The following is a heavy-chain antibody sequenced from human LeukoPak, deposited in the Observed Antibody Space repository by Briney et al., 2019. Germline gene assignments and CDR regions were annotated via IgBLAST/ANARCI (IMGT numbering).Heavy chain of an antibody. D-gene: IGHD3-16*01. CDR2: IHYSGST. Sequence: SETLSLTCTVSGGSISSYYWNWIRQPPGKGLEWIGYIHYSGSTKYNPSLKSRVTISLDTSRNQFSLKVTSVTAADTAVYYCARHGRDYVPDNWFDPWGQGTLVTVSS. CDR3: ARHGRDYVPDNWFDP. CDR1: GGSISSYY. V-gene: IGHV4-59*08. J-gene: IGHJ5*02.